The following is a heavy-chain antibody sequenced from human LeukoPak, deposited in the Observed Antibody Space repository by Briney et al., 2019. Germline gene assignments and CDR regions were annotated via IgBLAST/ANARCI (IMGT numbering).Heavy chain of an antibody. Sequence: ASVKVSCKASGYTFTSYAMNWVRQAPGQGLEWMGWINTNTGNPKYAQGFTGGFIFSLDTSVSTAYLQISSLKAEDTAVYYCAREGHYYDILTGYLNRDYFDYWGQGTLVTVSS. V-gene: IGHV7-4-1*02. J-gene: IGHJ4*02. D-gene: IGHD3-9*01. CDR3: AREGHYYDILTGYLNRDYFDY. CDR2: INTNTGNP. CDR1: GYTFTSYA.